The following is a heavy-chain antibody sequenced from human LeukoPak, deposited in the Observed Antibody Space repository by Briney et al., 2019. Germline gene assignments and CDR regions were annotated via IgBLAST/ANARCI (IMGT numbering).Heavy chain of an antibody. CDR1: GFTFSNYA. Sequence: PGGSLRLSCAASGFTFSNYAMTWVRQAAGKGLEWVSTISSSSGSIYYADSVKGRFTISRDNSKNTLYLQMNSLRAEDTAVYYCARDRDNGWFDPWGQGTLVTVSS. D-gene: IGHD2-8*01. CDR2: ISSSSGSI. J-gene: IGHJ5*02. CDR3: ARDRDNGWFDP. V-gene: IGHV3-23*01.